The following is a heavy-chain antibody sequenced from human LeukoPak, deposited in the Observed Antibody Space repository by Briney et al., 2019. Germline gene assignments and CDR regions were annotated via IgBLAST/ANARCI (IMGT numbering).Heavy chain of an antibody. V-gene: IGHV3-30-3*01. Sequence: GGSLRLSCAASGFTFSNAWMNWVRQAPGKGLEWVAVISYDGSNKYYADSVKGRFTISRDNSKNTLYLQMNSLRAEDTAVYYCAREARGYFDYWGQGTLVTVSS. J-gene: IGHJ4*02. CDR1: GFTFSNAW. CDR3: AREARGYFDY. CDR2: ISYDGSNK.